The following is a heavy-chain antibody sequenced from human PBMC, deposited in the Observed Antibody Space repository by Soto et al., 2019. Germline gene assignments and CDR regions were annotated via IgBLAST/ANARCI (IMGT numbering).Heavy chain of an antibody. CDR2: IGGGNTDR. CDR1: RFIFSDYA. V-gene: IGHV3-23*01. CDR3: AKDAVSYNGKWDWFDS. Sequence: DVQLLESGGGLVQPGGSLTLSCAASRFIFSDYAMNWVRQAPGKGLEWVSSIGGGNTDRYYADSVKGRFIISRDNSKNTMYLQMHGLRADDTAVYYCAKDAVSYNGKWDWFDSWGQGTLVTVSS. D-gene: IGHD1-26*01. J-gene: IGHJ5*01.